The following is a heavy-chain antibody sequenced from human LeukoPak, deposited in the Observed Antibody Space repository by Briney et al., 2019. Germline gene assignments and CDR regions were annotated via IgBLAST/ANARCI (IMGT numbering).Heavy chain of an antibody. Sequence: ASVKVSCKASGYTFTGSYVHWVRQGPGQGLEWMGWINSNNGGTNFAQKFQGRVTMTRDMSINTVYMELSGLRSDDTAVYYCARQKPSATRFDFWGQGTLVSVSS. CDR2: INSNNGGT. J-gene: IGHJ4*02. D-gene: IGHD1-14*01. CDR1: GYTFTGSY. V-gene: IGHV1-2*02. CDR3: ARQKPSATRFDF.